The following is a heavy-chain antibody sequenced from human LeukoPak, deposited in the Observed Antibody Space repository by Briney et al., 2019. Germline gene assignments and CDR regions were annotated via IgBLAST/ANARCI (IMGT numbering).Heavy chain of an antibody. J-gene: IGHJ4*02. CDR2: INPSGGST. V-gene: IGHV1-46*01. CDR3: ARDDGGSYLRYFDY. D-gene: IGHD1-26*01. Sequence: ASVKVSCKASGYTFTSYYIHWVRQAPGQGLEWVGIINPSGGSTRNAQKFQGRVTTTRDTSTSTVYMELSSLRSEDTAVYYCARDDGGSYLRYFDYWGQGTLVTVSS. CDR1: GYTFTSYY.